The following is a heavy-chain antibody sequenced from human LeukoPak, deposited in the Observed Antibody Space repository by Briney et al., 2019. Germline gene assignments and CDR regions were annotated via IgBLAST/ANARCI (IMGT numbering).Heavy chain of an antibody. Sequence: GGSLRLSCAASGFTFDDYAMHWVRQAPGKGLEWVSGISWNSGSIGYADSVKGRFTISRDNAKNSLYLQMNSLRAEDTAVYYCARDKIAAAGLGDDAFDIWGQGTMVTVSS. D-gene: IGHD6-13*01. CDR2: ISWNSGSI. CDR3: ARDKIAAAGLGDDAFDI. V-gene: IGHV3-9*01. J-gene: IGHJ3*02. CDR1: GFTFDDYA.